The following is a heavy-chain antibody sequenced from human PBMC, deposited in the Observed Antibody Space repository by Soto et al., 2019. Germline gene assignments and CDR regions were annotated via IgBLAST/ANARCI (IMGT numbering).Heavy chain of an antibody. CDR1: GGSITSYY. V-gene: IGHV4-59*01. CDR3: VRVGGAPLGAFDI. CDR2: IFNSGNT. Sequence: SETLSLTGTAPGGSITSYYWSWIRQPPGKGLEWIGSIFNSGNTNYNPSLTSRVTLSVDTSKNQLSLKVTSVNAADTAVYYCVRVGGAPLGAFDIWGQGTMVTVSS. J-gene: IGHJ3*02. D-gene: IGHD1-26*01.